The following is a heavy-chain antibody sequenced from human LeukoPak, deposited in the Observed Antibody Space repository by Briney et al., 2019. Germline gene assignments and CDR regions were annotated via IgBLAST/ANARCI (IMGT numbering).Heavy chain of an antibody. CDR1: GFTFSSYA. D-gene: IGHD5-12*01. CDR2: ISPNGREK. CDR3: ARQATISYYFDQ. V-gene: IGHV3-7*01. J-gene: IGHJ4*02. Sequence: GGSLRLSCAASGFTFSSYAMSWVRQAPGKGLEWVANISPNGREKYYLDSMKGRFAISRDNAKNSLYLQMNSLRDEVTAVYYCARQATISYYFDQWGQGTLVTDSS.